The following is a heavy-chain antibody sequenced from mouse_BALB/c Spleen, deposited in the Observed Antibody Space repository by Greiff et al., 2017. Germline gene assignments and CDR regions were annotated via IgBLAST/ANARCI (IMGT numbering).Heavy chain of an antibody. CDR1: GFTFSSFG. Sequence: EVQVVESGGGLVQPGGSRKLSCAASGFTFSSFGMHWVRQAPEKGLEWVAYISSGSSTIYYADTVKGRFTISRDNPKNTLFLQMTSLRSEDTAMYYCARDYYGPFAYWGQGTLVTVSA. D-gene: IGHD1-2*01. V-gene: IGHV5-17*02. CDR3: ARDYYGPFAY. CDR2: ISSGSSTI. J-gene: IGHJ3*01.